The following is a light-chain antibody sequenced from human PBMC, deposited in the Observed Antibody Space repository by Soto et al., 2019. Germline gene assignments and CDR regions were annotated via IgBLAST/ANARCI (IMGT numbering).Light chain of an antibody. Sequence: QSALTQPASVSGSPGQSITISCTGTNSDVGGYNYVSWYQQHPGRAPKVMIYEVTKRPAGASIRFSGSKSGNTASLSISGLQSEDEADYYCSSFTSSKTGVFGGGTKLTVL. V-gene: IGLV2-14*01. J-gene: IGLJ3*02. CDR2: EVT. CDR3: SSFTSSKTGV. CDR1: NSDVGGYNY.